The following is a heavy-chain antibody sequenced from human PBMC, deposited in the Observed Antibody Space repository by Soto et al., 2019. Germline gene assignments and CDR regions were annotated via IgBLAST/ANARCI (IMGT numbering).Heavy chain of an antibody. J-gene: IGHJ4*02. Sequence: GGSLRLSCVVSGFTFSTYAMSWVRQAPGKGLEWVSTITPSGGTTYYADSVKGRFTISRDNSKSTFFLQMNSLRAEDTAVYYYARGLNFAHDYWGQGTLVTVSS. V-gene: IGHV3-23*01. CDR3: ARGLNFAHDY. CDR2: ITPSGGTT. CDR1: GFTFSTYA.